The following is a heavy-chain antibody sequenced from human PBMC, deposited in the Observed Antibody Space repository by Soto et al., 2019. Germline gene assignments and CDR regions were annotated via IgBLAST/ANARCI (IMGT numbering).Heavy chain of an antibody. J-gene: IGHJ4*02. D-gene: IGHD2-21*01. Sequence: PSETLSLTCTVSGGSISSSYYWGWIRQSPGKGLEWIGSIYYSGNTYYNPSLKSRVTISVDTSKNQFSLKLSSVTAADTAVYYCTRGGDAYKNGHWGQGTLVTVS. V-gene: IGHV4-39*01. CDR3: TRGGDAYKNGH. CDR2: IYYSGNT. CDR1: GGSISSSYY.